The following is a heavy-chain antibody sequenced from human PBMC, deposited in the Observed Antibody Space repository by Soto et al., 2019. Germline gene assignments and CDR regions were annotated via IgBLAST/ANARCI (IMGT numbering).Heavy chain of an antibody. Sequence: PSETLSLTCAVYGGSFSGYFWTWIRQPPGKGLEWIGEINHSGSTNYNPSLKSRVTISVDTSKNQFSLKLSSVTAADTAVYYCARDRGIAVAGTGNWFDPWGQGTLVTVSS. CDR3: ARDRGIAVAGTGNWFDP. CDR2: INHSGST. V-gene: IGHV4-34*01. J-gene: IGHJ5*02. CDR1: GGSFSGYF. D-gene: IGHD6-19*01.